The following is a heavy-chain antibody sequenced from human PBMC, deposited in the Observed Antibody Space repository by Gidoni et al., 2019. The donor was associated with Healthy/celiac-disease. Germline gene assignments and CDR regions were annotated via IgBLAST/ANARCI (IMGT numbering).Heavy chain of an antibody. CDR1: GGNFRSYA. Sequence: QVHLAQSGGEVKKLGSAVNVACKAHGGNFRSYAISWLRQASGQGLEWMGGIIPIFGTANDAQKFQGRVTITADESTSTAYMERSSLRSEDTAVYYCARGPGSGPVYYYYGMDVWGQGTTVTVSS. V-gene: IGHV1-69*01. J-gene: IGHJ6*02. D-gene: IGHD2-15*01. CDR3: ARGPGSGPVYYYYGMDV. CDR2: IIPIFGTA.